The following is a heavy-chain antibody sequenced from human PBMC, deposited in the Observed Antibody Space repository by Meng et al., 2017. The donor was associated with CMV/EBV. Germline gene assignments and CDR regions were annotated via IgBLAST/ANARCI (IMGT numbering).Heavy chain of an antibody. D-gene: IGHD1-14*01. V-gene: IGHV3-30*18. CDR3: AKDRVGGGATTFDS. CDR2: ISYDGSRT. CDR1: GVTFNNYD. Sequence: SGVTFNNYDMHWVRQAPGRGLEWVAVISYDGSRTYYADSVKGRFTISRDNSKFTLHLQMNSLKPEDTAFYYCAKDRVGGGATTFDSWGQGTLVTVSS. J-gene: IGHJ4*02.